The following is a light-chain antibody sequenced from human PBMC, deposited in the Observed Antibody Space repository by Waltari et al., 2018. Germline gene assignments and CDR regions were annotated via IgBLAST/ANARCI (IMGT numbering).Light chain of an antibody. Sequence: DIQMTQSPSTLSASVGDRVTITCRASQSISSWLAWYQQKPWKAPKILIYDASSLESGVPSRLSGSGSGTEFTLTISSLQPDDFATYYCQQYNSYSYTFGQGTKLEIK. CDR2: DAS. V-gene: IGKV1-5*01. J-gene: IGKJ2*01. CDR3: QQYNSYSYT. CDR1: QSISSW.